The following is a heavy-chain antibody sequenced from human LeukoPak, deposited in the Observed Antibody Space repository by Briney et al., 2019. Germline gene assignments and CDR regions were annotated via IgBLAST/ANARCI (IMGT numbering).Heavy chain of an antibody. Sequence: SETLSVTCAVYGGSFSGYYWSWIRQPPGKGLEWIGEINHSGSTNYNPSRKSRVTISVDTSKNQFSLKLSSVTAADTAVYYCAGIVPHDYGYIDHWGQGTLVTVSS. CDR3: AGIVPHDYGYIDH. J-gene: IGHJ4*02. CDR2: INHSGST. D-gene: IGHD4/OR15-4a*01. CDR1: GGSFSGYY. V-gene: IGHV4-34*01.